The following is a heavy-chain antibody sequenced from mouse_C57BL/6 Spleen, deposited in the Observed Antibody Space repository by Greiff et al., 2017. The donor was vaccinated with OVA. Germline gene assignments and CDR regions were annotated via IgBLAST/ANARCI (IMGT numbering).Heavy chain of an antibody. CDR2: IYPGDGDT. CDR1: GYAFSSSW. J-gene: IGHJ3*01. Sequence: VQLQQSGPELVKPGASVKISCKASGYAFSSSWMNWVKQRPGKGLEWIGRIYPGDGDTNYNGKFKGKATLTADKSSSTAYMQLSSLTSEDSAVYFCARYNWDEGFAYWGQGTLVTVSA. CDR3: ARYNWDEGFAY. V-gene: IGHV1-82*01. D-gene: IGHD4-1*01.